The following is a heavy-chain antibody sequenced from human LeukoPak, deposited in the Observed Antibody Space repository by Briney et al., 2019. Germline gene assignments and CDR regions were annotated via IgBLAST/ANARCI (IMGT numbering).Heavy chain of an antibody. CDR3: ARAPVYPNAFDI. J-gene: IGHJ3*02. CDR1: GGSFSGYY. CDR2: ISHSGST. Sequence: SETLSLTCAVYGGSFSGYYWSWIRQPPGKGLEWIGEISHSGSTNYNPSLKSRVTISVDTSKNQFSLKLSSVTAADTAVYYCARAPVYPNAFDIWGQGTMVTVSS. V-gene: IGHV4-34*01. D-gene: IGHD3-16*02.